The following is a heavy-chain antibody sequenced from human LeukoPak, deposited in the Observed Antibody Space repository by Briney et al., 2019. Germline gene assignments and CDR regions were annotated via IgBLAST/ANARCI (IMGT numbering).Heavy chain of an antibody. CDR1: GGSVSSGSYY. J-gene: IGHJ3*02. Sequence: SETLSLTCTVSGGSVSSGSYYWSWIRQPPGKGLEWIGYIYYSGSTNYNPSLKSRVTISVDTSKNQFPLKLSSVTAADAAVYYCASGYSGYDDAFDIWGQGTMVTVSS. D-gene: IGHD5-12*01. CDR3: ASGYSGYDDAFDI. V-gene: IGHV4-61*01. CDR2: IYYSGST.